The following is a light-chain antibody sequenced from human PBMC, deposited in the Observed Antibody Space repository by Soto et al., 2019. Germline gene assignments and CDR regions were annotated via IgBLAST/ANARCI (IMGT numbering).Light chain of an antibody. CDR3: SSYTSSRTL. J-gene: IGLJ1*01. V-gene: IGLV2-14*01. CDR2: EVS. Sequence: QSALTQPASLSGSPGQSITISCTGTSSDVGSYNYVSWYQQHPGKAPKLMIYEVSDRPSGISSRFSGSKSGNTASLTISGLQTEDEADYYCSSYTSSRTLFGTGTKVTVL. CDR1: SSDVGSYNY.